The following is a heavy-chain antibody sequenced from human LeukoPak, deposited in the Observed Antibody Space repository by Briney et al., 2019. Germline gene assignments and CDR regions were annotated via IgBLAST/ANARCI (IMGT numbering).Heavy chain of an antibody. V-gene: IGHV4-61*08. CDR3: ARALQPGVYAFDI. J-gene: IGHJ3*02. D-gene: IGHD6-13*01. CDR2: IYYSGST. Sequence: SETLSLTCTVSGGSISSGGYYWSWIRQPPGEGLEWIGYIYYSGSTNYNPSLKSRVTISVDTSKNLFSLKLSSVTAADTAVYYCARALQPGVYAFDIWGQGTMVTVSS. CDR1: GGSISSGGYY.